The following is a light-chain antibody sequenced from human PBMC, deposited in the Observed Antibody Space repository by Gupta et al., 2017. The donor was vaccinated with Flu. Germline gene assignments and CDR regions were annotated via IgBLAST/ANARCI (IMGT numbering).Light chain of an antibody. CDR1: SNSGSNV. J-gene: IGLJ3*02. CDR2: NNN. Sequence: SNSGSNVVSWYQQLPGTAPKLLIYNNNQRPSGVPDRFSGSKSGTSASRAIRGLQSEDEADYYCAAWDDSLNGLWVFGGGTKLTVL. V-gene: IGLV1-44*01. CDR3: AAWDDSLNGLWV.